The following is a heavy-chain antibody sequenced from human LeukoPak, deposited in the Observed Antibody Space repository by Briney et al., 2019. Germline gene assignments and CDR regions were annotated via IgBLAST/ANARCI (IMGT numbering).Heavy chain of an antibody. CDR2: FDPEDGET. CDR3: ATFPEVGATPPHDGFDI. D-gene: IGHD1-26*01. V-gene: IGHV1-24*01. J-gene: IGHJ3*02. Sequence: GASVKVSCKVSGYTLTELSMHWVRQAPGKGLEWMGGFDPEDGETIYAQKFQGRVTMTEDTSTDTAYMELSSLRSEDTAVYYCATFPEVGATPPHDGFDIWGQGTMVTVSS. CDR1: GYTLTELS.